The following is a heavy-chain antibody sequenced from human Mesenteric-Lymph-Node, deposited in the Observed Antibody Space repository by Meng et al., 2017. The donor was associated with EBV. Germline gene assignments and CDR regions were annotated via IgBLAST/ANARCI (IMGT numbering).Heavy chain of an antibody. CDR3: ARAPPYYDFWSGDAY. Sequence: QVQRVQSGAEVKKPXAPMQDCCXASGYTFTNYPLHWVRQAPGQRLEWMGWINTGNGNTKYSQKFQGRVTITRDTSASTAYMELNSLTSEDTGVYYCARAPPYYDFWSGDAYWGQGTLVTVSS. D-gene: IGHD3-3*01. V-gene: IGHV1-3*04. CDR2: INTGNGNT. J-gene: IGHJ4*02. CDR1: GYTFTNYP.